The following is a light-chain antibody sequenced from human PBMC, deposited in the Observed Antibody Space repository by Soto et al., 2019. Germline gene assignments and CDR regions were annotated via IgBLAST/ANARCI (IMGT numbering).Light chain of an antibody. J-gene: IGKJ2*01. CDR1: QSIINY. V-gene: IGKV1-39*01. CDR2: AAS. Sequence: DIQMTQAPSSLSAAVGDRVTITCRASQSIINYLNWYQQKPGKAPRLLIYAASTLESGVPSRFSGSGSGTDFTLTISTLQPDDVATYYCQQSHRTSYTFGQGTKVEIK. CDR3: QQSHRTSYT.